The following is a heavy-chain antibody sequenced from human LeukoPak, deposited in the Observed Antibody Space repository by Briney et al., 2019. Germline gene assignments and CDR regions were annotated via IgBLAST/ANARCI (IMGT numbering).Heavy chain of an antibody. CDR3: AKTSVGEGRIIGSGYFDN. V-gene: IGHV3-23*01. D-gene: IGHD2-15*01. J-gene: IGHJ4*02. CDR2: ISGSGTVT. CDR1: GFTFSNYA. Sequence: TGESLRLSCAASGFTFSNYAMSWVRQAPGKGLEWVSIISGSGTVTYYADSVKGRFTISRDNSKNTLYLQMNSLRAEDTAVYYCAKTSVGEGRIIGSGYFDNWGQGTLVTVSS.